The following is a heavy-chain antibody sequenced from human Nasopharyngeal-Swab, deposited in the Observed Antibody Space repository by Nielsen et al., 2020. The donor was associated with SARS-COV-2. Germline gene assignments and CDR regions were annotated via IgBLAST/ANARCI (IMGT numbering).Heavy chain of an antibody. CDR2: IKQDGSEK. V-gene: IGHV3-7*01. CDR1: GFTLSSYC. Sequence: GGSLTLSCAASGFTLSSYCMSWVRQAPGKGLEWVANIKQDGSEKYYVDSVKGRFTISRDNAKNSLYLQMNSLRAEDTAVYYCAREVVTMIVVTNYYYGMDVWGQGTTVTVSS. D-gene: IGHD3-22*01. CDR3: AREVVTMIVVTNYYYGMDV. J-gene: IGHJ6*02.